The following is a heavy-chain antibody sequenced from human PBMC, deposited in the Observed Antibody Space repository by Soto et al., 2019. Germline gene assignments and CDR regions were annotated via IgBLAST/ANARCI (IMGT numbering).Heavy chain of an antibody. J-gene: IGHJ6*02. CDR1: GVSIISIRIHY. CDR2: ISKSGYT. CDR3: TTQGFGVLHGLVDV. Sequence: SETLSLTSTVSGVSIISIRIHYCSWIRLPPGKGLECIGYISKSGYTSYNPSLKSRVMLSVDTSKNQCSLKLTSVIAADAAVYYCTTQGFGVLHGLVDVWGQGTTVTVS. V-gene: IGHV4-59*08. D-gene: IGHD3-10*01.